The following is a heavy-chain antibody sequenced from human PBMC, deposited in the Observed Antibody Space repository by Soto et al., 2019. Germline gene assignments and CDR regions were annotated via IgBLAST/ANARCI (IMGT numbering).Heavy chain of an antibody. CDR2: IIPIFGTA. Sequence: QVQLVQSGAEVKKPGSSVKVSCTASGGTFSSYSINWVRQAPGQGLEWMGEIIPIFGTANCAQTLQGRVTITADESTITAYMELSSLISEDTSVYYCARDGGRHSGGIDYWGQGTLVTVSS. J-gene: IGHJ4*02. V-gene: IGHV1-69*01. D-gene: IGHD1-26*01. CDR1: GGTFSSYS. CDR3: ARDGGRHSGGIDY.